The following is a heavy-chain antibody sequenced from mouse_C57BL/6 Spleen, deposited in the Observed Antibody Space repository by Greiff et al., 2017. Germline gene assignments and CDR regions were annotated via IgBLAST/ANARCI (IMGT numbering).Heavy chain of an antibody. CDR3: ARAIAMDY. CDR1: GFTFSSYA. Sequence: EVKVVESGGGLVKPGGSLKLSCAASGFTFSSYAMSWVRQTPEKRLEWVATISDGGSYTYYPDNVKGRFTISRDNAKNNLYLQMSHLKSEDTAMYYCARAIAMDYWGQGTSVTVSS. CDR2: ISDGGSYT. V-gene: IGHV5-4*03. J-gene: IGHJ4*01.